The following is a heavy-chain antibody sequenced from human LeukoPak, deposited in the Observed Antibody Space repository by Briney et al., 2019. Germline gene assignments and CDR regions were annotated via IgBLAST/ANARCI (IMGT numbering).Heavy chain of an antibody. CDR3: ARQISDYYYYYMDV. Sequence: SETLSLTCTVSGGSISSSNYYWGWVRQPPGKGLEWIGTIYYSGTTNYNPSLESRVTIFQDASRNQFSLMLTSVTATDTAVYYCARQISDYYYYYMDVWGKGTTVTVSS. J-gene: IGHJ6*03. CDR2: IYYSGTT. D-gene: IGHD3-10*01. CDR1: GGSISSSNYY. V-gene: IGHV4-39*01.